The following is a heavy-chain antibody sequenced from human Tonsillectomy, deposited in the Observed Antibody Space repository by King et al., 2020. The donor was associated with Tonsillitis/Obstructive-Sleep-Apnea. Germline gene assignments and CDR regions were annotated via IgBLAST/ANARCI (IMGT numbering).Heavy chain of an antibody. V-gene: IGHV1-3*01. Sequence: VQLVQSGAEVKKPGASVKVSCKASGYTFTSYAMHWVRQAPGQRLEWMGWINAGNGNTKYSQKFQGRVTITRDTSACTAFMELSSLRSEDTAVYYCARDPLRFLEWLMFDYWGQGTLVTVSS. CDR1: GYTFTSYA. CDR2: INAGNGNT. D-gene: IGHD3-3*01. J-gene: IGHJ4*02. CDR3: ARDPLRFLEWLMFDY.